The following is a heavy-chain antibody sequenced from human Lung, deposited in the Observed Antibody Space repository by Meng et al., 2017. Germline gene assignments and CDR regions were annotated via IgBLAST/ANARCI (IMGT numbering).Heavy chain of an antibody. V-gene: IGHV4-34*01. CDR2: INHSGST. Sequence: QVRQQQWGAGFLKPSATLSLTGVVSGGSFSDYYWSWIRQPPGKGLEWIGEINHSGSTNYNPSLESRATISVDTSQNNLSLKLSSVTAADSAVYYCARGPTTMAHDSDYWGQGTLVTVSS. J-gene: IGHJ4*02. D-gene: IGHD4-11*01. CDR1: GGSFSDYY. CDR3: ARGPTTMAHDSDY.